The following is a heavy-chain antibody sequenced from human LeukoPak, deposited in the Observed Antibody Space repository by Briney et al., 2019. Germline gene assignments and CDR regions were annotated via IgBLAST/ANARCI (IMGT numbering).Heavy chain of an antibody. D-gene: IGHD3-10*01. CDR2: IYYSGST. Sequence: SETLSLTCTVSGGSISSYYWSWIRQPPGKGLEWIGYIYYSGSTNYNPSLKSRVTISVDTSKNQFSLKLSSVTAADTAVYYCARVRGFGELTAFDPWGQGTLVTVSS. CDR1: GGSISSYY. V-gene: IGHV4-59*01. J-gene: IGHJ5*02. CDR3: ARVRGFGELTAFDP.